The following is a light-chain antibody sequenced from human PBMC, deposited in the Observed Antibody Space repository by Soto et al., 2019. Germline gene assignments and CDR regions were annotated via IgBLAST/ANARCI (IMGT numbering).Light chain of an antibody. CDR1: QNVNNR. Sequence: EILLTQSPGSLSVFPGERASLSCRASQNVNNRLAWYQQKAGQAPRLLISGASSRATGIPDMFSGSGSGTDFTLTISRLESDDFALYYCQQYAEGTPITFGQGTRLDIK. CDR3: QQYAEGTPIT. CDR2: GAS. V-gene: IGKV3-20*01. J-gene: IGKJ5*01.